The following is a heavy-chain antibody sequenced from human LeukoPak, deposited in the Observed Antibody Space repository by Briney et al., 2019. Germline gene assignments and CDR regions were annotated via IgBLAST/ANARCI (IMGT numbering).Heavy chain of an antibody. CDR3: ARWYYDSSGYRYFDY. CDR1: GGSFSDYY. D-gene: IGHD3-22*01. Sequence: SETLSLTCAVYGGSFSDYYWSWIRQPPGKGLEWIGEINHSGSTNYNPSLKSRVTISVDTSKNHFSLKLSSVTAADTAVYYCARWYYDSSGYRYFDYWGQGTLVIVSS. CDR2: INHSGST. J-gene: IGHJ4*02. V-gene: IGHV4-34*01.